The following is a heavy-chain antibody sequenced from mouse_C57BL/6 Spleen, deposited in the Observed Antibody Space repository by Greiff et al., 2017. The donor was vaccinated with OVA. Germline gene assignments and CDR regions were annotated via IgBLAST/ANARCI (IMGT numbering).Heavy chain of an antibody. CDR3: ARIYYDYDYAMDY. CDR1: GFSLTSYA. J-gene: IGHJ4*01. CDR2: IWTGGGT. D-gene: IGHD2-4*01. Sequence: VTLVESGPGLVAPSQSLSITCTVSGFSLTSYAISWVRQPPGKGLEWLGVIWTGGGTNYNSALKSRLSISKDNSKSQVFLKMNSLQTDDTARYYCARIYYDYDYAMDYWGQGTSVTVSS. V-gene: IGHV2-9-1*01.